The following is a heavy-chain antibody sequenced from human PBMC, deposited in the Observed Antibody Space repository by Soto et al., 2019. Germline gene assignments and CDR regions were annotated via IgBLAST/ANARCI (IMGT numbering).Heavy chain of an antibody. Sequence: ASVKVSCKVSGYTLTELSMHWVRQAPGKGLEWMGGFDPEDGETIYAQKFQGRVTMTEDTSTDTAYMELSSLRSEDTAVYYCATDPLSYSSGWYYFDYWGQGTLVTVSS. V-gene: IGHV1-24*01. D-gene: IGHD6-19*01. CDR3: ATDPLSYSSGWYYFDY. J-gene: IGHJ4*02. CDR2: FDPEDGET. CDR1: GYTLTELS.